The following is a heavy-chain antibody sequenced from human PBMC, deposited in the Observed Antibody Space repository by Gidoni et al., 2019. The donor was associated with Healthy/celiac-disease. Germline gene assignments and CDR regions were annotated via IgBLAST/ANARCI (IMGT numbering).Heavy chain of an antibody. CDR2: INPILGIA. CDR3: AREGIQLRFGNQGNWFDP. D-gene: IGHD5-18*01. CDR1: GGPFSSYA. V-gene: IGHV1-69*09. J-gene: IGHJ5*02. Sequence: QVQLVQSGAEVKKPGSSVKVSCKASGGPFSSYAISWVRPAPGQGLEWMGRINPILGIANYAQKFQGRVTITADKSTSTAYMELSSLRSEDTAVYYCAREGIQLRFGNQGNWFDPWGQGTLVTVSS.